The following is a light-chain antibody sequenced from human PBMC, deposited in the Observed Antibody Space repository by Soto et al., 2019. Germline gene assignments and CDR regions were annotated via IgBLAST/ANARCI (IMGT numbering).Light chain of an antibody. Sequence: DIVMTQSPLSLPVTPGEPASISFISIQSLLHSNGYNYLDWYLQKPGQSPQLLIYLGSNRASGVPDRLSGSGSGTDFTLKISRVEAEDVGVYYCMQPLQSWTFGQGTKVDIK. CDR1: QSLLHSNGYNY. J-gene: IGKJ1*01. CDR3: MQPLQSWT. V-gene: IGKV2-28*01. CDR2: LGS.